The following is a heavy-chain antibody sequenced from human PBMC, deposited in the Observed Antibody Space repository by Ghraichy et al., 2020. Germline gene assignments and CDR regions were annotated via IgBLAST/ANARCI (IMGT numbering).Heavy chain of an antibody. CDR1: GFTFNRYW. V-gene: IGHV3-7*01. D-gene: IGHD5-18*01. CDR2: INQDGSAK. J-gene: IGHJ4*02. Sequence: GETLNISCAASGFTFNRYWMTWVRQAPGKGLEWVANINQDGSAKYYVDSVKGRFTLSRDNVKSSLFLQMNSLRSDDTALYYCAREGYSEPDFWGQGTLVTVSS. CDR3: AREGYSEPDF.